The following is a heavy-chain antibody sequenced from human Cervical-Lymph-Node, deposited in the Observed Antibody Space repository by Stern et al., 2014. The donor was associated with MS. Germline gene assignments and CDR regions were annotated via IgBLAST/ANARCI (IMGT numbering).Heavy chain of an antibody. CDR1: GGSISSCGFY. D-gene: IGHD3-3*01. CDR3: ARVSYDFWSGYFPFDY. Sequence: QAQQQESGPGLVTPSQTLSLTCTLSGGSISSCGFYLRWIRQHPEKGLEWLRDIYYSRSTYYNPPLKSRVTISVDTSKNQFSLKLSSVTAADTAVYYCARVSYDFWSGYFPFDYWGQGTLVTVSS. V-gene: IGHV4-31*03. CDR2: IYYSRST. J-gene: IGHJ4*02.